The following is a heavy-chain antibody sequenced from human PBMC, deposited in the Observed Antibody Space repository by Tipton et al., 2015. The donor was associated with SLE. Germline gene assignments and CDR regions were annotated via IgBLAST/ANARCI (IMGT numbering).Heavy chain of an antibody. CDR1: GFTFRSYA. J-gene: IGHJ3*02. D-gene: IGHD3-22*01. V-gene: IGHV3-23*01. Sequence: GSLRLSCAASGFTFRSYAMSWVRQAPGKGLGWVSGISGSSGTTSYADSVKGRFTISRDNSKNTLYLQMNSLRVEDTAVYYCATLPYDYDRSGYYYTYTFDIWGQGTMVTVSS. CDR3: ATLPYDYDRSGYYYTYTFDI. CDR2: ISGSSGTT.